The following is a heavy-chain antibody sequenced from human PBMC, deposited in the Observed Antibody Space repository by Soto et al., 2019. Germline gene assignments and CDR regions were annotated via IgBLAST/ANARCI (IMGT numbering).Heavy chain of an antibody. D-gene: IGHD4-17*01. CDR3: ASHDYGNDFDY. V-gene: IGHV4-59*01. J-gene: IGHJ4*02. Sequence: NPSETLSLTCTISGGSISSYYWSWIRQPPGKGLEWIGYIYYSGSTNYNPSLKSRVTISVYPSKNQFSLNLTSVTAADTAVYYCASHDYGNDFDYWGQGTLVTVSS. CDR2: IYYSGST. CDR1: GGSISSYY.